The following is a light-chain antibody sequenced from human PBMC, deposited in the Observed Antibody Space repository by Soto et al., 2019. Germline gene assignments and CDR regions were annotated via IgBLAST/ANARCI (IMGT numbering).Light chain of an antibody. CDR3: QQYNDWPPLT. Sequence: IVMTQSPATLSVSPGERATLSCRASQSVSGNLAWYQQKPDQAPRLLIYGASTRATGIPARFSGRGSGTDFTLSITRLQSEDFAVYYCQQYNDWPPLTVGGGTKVEIK. CDR2: GAS. CDR1: QSVSGN. J-gene: IGKJ4*01. V-gene: IGKV3-15*01.